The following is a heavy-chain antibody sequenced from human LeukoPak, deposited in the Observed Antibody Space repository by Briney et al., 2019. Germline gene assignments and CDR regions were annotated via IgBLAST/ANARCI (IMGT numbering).Heavy chain of an antibody. CDR2: ISVYNNNT. J-gene: IGHJ3*02. CDR3: ARDWSSWQRAFDI. V-gene: IGHV1-18*01. CDR1: GYTFISYG. D-gene: IGHD6-13*01. Sequence: ASVKVSCKASGYTFISYGISWVRQAPGQGLEWMGWISVYNNNTKYAQKVQDRVTMTTDTSTSTAYMELRSLRSDDTAVYYCARDWSSWQRAFDIWGQGTMVTVSS.